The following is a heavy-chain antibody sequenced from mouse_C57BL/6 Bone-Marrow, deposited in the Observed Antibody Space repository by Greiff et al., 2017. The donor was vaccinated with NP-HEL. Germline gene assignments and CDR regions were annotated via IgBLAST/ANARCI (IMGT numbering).Heavy chain of an antibody. J-gene: IGHJ3*01. CDR1: GYTFTDYY. CDR2: INPNNGGA. V-gene: IGHV1-26*01. CDR3: ASPPAD. Sequence: EVQLQQSGPELVKPGASVKISCKASGYTFTDYYMNWVKQSHGKSLEWIGDINPNNGGASYNQKFKGKATLTVDKSSSTAYMELRSLTAEDSAVYCCASPPADGGQGPLVTVSA.